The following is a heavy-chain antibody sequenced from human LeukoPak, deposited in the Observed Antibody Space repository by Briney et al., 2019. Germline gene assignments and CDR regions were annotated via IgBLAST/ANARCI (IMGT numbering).Heavy chain of an antibody. CDR2: ISAYNGNT. V-gene: IGHV1-18*01. CDR1: GYTFTSYG. J-gene: IGHJ6*02. D-gene: IGHD6-13*01. Sequence: GASVKVSCKASGYTFTSYGISCVRQAPGQGLEWMGWISAYNGNTNYAQKLQGRVTMTTDTSTSTAYMELRSLRFDDTAVYYCARDLAGSSWPYYYYYYGMDVWGQGTTVTVSS. CDR3: ARDLAGSSWPYYYYYYGMDV.